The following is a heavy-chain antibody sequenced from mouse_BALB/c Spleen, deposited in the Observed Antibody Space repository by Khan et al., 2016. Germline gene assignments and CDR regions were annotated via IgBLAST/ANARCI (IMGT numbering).Heavy chain of an antibody. CDR1: GFSITSDYS. CDR2: IHYSGST. V-gene: IGHV3-1*02. CDR3: AGYYYGGAPWFAY. J-gene: IGHJ3*01. D-gene: IGHD1-1*01. Sequence: EVQLQESGPDLVKPSQSLSLTCTVTGFSITSDYSWHWIRQFPGNKLEWMGYIHYSGSTNYNPSLKSRISITRDTSHNPFFLQLNSVTTEDTATFYCAGYYYGGAPWFAYWGQGTLVTVSA.